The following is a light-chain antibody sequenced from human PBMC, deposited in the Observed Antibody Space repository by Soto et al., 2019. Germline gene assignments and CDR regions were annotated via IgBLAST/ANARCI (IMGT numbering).Light chain of an antibody. CDR1: QSISSW. CDR3: QQGNRLYT. Sequence: DIQMTQSPATLSASVGERVTITCRASQSISSWLAWYQQKPGKAAKLLIYKASSLESGVPARCSGSGSGTEFTLTISSLRHDDFATYYCQQGNRLYTFGEGNKLEIK. J-gene: IGKJ2*01. CDR2: KAS. V-gene: IGKV1-5*03.